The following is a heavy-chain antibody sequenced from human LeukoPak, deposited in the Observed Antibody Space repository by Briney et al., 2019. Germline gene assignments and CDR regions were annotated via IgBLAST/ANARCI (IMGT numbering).Heavy chain of an antibody. V-gene: IGHV3-48*01. CDR2: IDTGTSTI. CDR1: GFTFSTYS. Sequence: GGSLRLSCAASGFTFSTYSMNWVRQAPGKGLEWVSYIDTGTSTIYYADSVKGRFTISRDNSKNTLYLQMNSLRAEDTAVYYCAKDGGSSSWYYYYYYMDVWGKGTTVTISS. J-gene: IGHJ6*03. D-gene: IGHD6-13*01. CDR3: AKDGGSSSWYYYYYYMDV.